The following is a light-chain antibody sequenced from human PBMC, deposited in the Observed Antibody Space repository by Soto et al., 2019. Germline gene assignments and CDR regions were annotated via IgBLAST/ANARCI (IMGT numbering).Light chain of an antibody. V-gene: IGKV1-39*01. CDR1: QSIRGY. CDR3: QQGHSSPLS. Sequence: DIQMTQSPSSLSASVGDRVTITCRASQSIRGYLSWYQQKPGRAPNLLIYVASTLPSGVPSRFSGSGSGTDFSLTISSLQPDDFATYDCQQGHSSPLSFGPGTKVDIK. J-gene: IGKJ3*01. CDR2: VAS.